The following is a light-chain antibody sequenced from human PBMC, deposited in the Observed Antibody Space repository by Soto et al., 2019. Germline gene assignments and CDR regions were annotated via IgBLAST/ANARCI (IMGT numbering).Light chain of an antibody. Sequence: QSALTQPASVSGSPGQSITISCTGTSSGVGGYNYVSWYQQHPGKAPKLMIYDVSDRPSGVSNRFSGSKSGNTASLTISGLQAEDEADYYCSSYTSTNTRYVFGTGTKVTVL. CDR2: DVS. V-gene: IGLV2-14*01. CDR1: SSGVGGYNY. J-gene: IGLJ1*01. CDR3: SSYTSTNTRYV.